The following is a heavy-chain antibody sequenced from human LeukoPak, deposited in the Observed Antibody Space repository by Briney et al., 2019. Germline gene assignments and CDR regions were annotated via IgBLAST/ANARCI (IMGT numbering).Heavy chain of an antibody. D-gene: IGHD6-13*01. J-gene: IGHJ6*02. CDR2: IKQDGSEK. Sequence: GGSLRLSCAASGFTFSSYWMSWVRQAPGKGLEWVANIKQDGSEKYYVDSVKGRFTISRDNAKNSLYLQMNSLRAEDTAVYYCARDGYSSSFYYYYYGLDVWGQGTTVTVSS. CDR1: GFTFSSYW. CDR3: ARDGYSSSFYYYYYGLDV. V-gene: IGHV3-7*01.